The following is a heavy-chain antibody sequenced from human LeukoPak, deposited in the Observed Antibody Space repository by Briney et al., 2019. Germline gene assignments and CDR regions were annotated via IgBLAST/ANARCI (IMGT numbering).Heavy chain of an antibody. V-gene: IGHV3-53*01. J-gene: IGHJ3*02. Sequence: GGSLRLSCAASGFTVSSNHMSWVRQAPGKGLEWVSVIHSGGSTYYADSVEGRFTISRDNSKNTLYLQMNSLRAEDTAVYYCARDRIELGGGTFDIWGQGTMVTVSS. CDR2: IHSGGST. CDR1: GFTVSSNH. CDR3: ARDRIELGGGTFDI. D-gene: IGHD5-18*01.